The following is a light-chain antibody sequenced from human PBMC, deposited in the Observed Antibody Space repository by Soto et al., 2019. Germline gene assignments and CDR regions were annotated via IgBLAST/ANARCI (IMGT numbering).Light chain of an antibody. CDR2: AAS. CDR3: QQYYSYPQWT. Sequence: AIRMTQSPSSFSASTGDRVTITCRASQGISSYLAWYQQKPGKAPKLLIYAASTLQSGVPSRFSGSGYGTEFTLTISCLQSEDFATYYCQQYYSYPQWTFGQGTKVEIK. J-gene: IGKJ1*01. V-gene: IGKV1-8*01. CDR1: QGISSY.